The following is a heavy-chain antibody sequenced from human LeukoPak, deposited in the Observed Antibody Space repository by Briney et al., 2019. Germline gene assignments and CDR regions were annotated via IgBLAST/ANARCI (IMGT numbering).Heavy chain of an antibody. CDR3: AKDRSGSYPALGDAFDI. V-gene: IGHV3-30*02. CDR1: GFTFSSYG. J-gene: IGHJ3*02. CDR2: IWYDGSNK. Sequence: GGSLRLSCAASGFTFSSYGMHWVRQAPGKGLEWVAAIWYDGSNKYYADSVKGRFTISRDNYKNTLYLQMNSLRAEDTAVYYCAKDRSGSYPALGDAFDIWGQGTMVTVSS. D-gene: IGHD1-26*01.